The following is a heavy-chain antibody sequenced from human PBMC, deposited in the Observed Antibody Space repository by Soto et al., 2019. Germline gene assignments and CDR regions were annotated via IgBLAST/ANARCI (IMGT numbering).Heavy chain of an antibody. J-gene: IGHJ5*02. Sequence: GGSLRLSCAASGFTFSSYGMHWVRQAPGKGLEWVAVIWYDGSNKYYADSVKGRFTISRDNSKNTLYLQMNSLRAEDTAVYYRARENKNGPGNWFAPWGQETLVTVSS. D-gene: IGHD2-8*01. CDR1: GFTFSSYG. CDR3: ARENKNGPGNWFAP. CDR2: IWYDGSNK. V-gene: IGHV3-33*08.